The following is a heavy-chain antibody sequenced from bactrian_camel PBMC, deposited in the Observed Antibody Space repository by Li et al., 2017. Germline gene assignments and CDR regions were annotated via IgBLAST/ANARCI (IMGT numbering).Heavy chain of an antibody. CDR2: ISASGAST. Sequence: VQLVESGGDVVQPGGSLRLSCAASGFDFSAASMSWVRQAPGKEQEFVSVISASGASTSYADSVKGRSTISRDNARRTLHLQLNKLNTEDTATYYCVKLRWFNGASFLDTSAISEKGQGTQVTVSS. D-gene: IGHD2*01. J-gene: IGHJ4*01. V-gene: IGHV3-1*01. CDR1: GFDFSAAS.